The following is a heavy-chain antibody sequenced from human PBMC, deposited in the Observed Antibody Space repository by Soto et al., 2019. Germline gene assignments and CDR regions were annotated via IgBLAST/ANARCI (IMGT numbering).Heavy chain of an antibody. CDR3: AKARQAQSHYYYGMDV. V-gene: IGHV3-23*01. CDR1: GFTFSNNA. CDR2: ISGTGYGT. Sequence: PGGSLRLSCAASGFTFSNNAMNWVRQAPGKGLEWASGISGTGYGTYYADSVKGRFTISRYSSNNTLYLQMNSLRGEDTAIYYCAKARQAQSHYYYGMDVWGQGTPVTVSS. J-gene: IGHJ6*02. D-gene: IGHD6-19*01.